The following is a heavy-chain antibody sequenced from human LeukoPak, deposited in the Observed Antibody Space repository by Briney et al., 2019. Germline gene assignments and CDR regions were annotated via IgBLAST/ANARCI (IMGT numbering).Heavy chain of an antibody. CDR3: AKDGLWPPFDY. CDR2: ISGSGSAT. J-gene: IGHJ4*02. V-gene: IGHV3-23*01. CDR1: GFTFSNYG. Sequence: GGSLRLSCAASGFTFSNYGMSWVRQAPGKGLEWVSTISGSGSATYNAGSVKGRFTTSRDNSNNTLYLQMNSLRAEDTAVYYCAKDGLWPPFDYWGQGTLVTVSS. D-gene: IGHD3-10*01.